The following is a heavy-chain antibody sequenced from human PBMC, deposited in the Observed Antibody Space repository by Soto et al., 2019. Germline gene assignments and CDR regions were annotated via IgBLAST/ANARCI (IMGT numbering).Heavy chain of an antibody. Sequence: GGSLRLSCAASGFTVSSNYMSWVRQAPGKGLEWVSVIYSGGSTYYADSVKGRFTISRDNSKNTLYLQMNSQRAEDTAVYYCARDRITIFGVVRGDYYGMDVWGQGTTVTVSS. V-gene: IGHV3-53*01. CDR2: IYSGGST. D-gene: IGHD3-3*01. CDR3: ARDRITIFGVVRGDYYGMDV. CDR1: GFTVSSNY. J-gene: IGHJ6*02.